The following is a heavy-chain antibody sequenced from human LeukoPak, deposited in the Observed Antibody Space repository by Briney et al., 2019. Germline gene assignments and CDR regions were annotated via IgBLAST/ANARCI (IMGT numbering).Heavy chain of an antibody. CDR2: IYYTGST. CDR3: ARRGNFYYYYGMDV. CDR1: GGSISSYY. Sequence: PSETLSLTCTVSGGSISSYYWIWIRQPPGKGLEYIGYIYYTGSTNYNPSLKSRVTISLNTSKNQFSLKLSSVTAADTAVYYCARRGNFYYYYGMDVWGQGTTVTVSS. V-gene: IGHV4-59*08. J-gene: IGHJ6*02. D-gene: IGHD4-23*01.